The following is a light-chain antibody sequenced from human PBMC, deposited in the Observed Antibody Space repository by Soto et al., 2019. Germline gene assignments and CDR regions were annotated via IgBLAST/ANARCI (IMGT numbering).Light chain of an antibody. Sequence: EIVMTQSPATLSVSPGERATLSCRASQSVSNNLAWYQKKPGQAPRLLIYGASTRATGIPDRFSGSGSGTALPLTIGSVQSEDFAFYYCQQYHNWWTFGQGTRVDIK. CDR1: QSVSNN. CDR3: QQYHNWWT. CDR2: GAS. J-gene: IGKJ1*01. V-gene: IGKV3-15*01.